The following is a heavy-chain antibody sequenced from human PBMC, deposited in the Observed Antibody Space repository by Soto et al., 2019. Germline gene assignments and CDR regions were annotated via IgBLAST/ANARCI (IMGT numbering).Heavy chain of an antibody. D-gene: IGHD3-22*01. J-gene: IGHJ4*01. CDR2: FDPEDRQT. CDR3: ATAKALNYYDSSGLGWWYYFDY. V-gene: IGHV1-24*01. CDR1: GYTLTELS. Sequence: ASVKVSCKVSGYTLTELSMHWVGKAPGKGLEWMGGFDPEDRQTIYAQKFQGRVTMTEDTSTDTAYMELSSLRSEDTAVYYCATAKALNYYDSSGLGWWYYFDYWG.